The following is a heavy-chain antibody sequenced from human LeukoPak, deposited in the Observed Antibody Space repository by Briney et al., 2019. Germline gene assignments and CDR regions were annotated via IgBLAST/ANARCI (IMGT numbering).Heavy chain of an antibody. CDR1: GLTFSSYG. J-gene: IGHJ4*02. V-gene: IGHV3-23*01. CDR2: ISGSGGKT. D-gene: IGHD4-17*01. CDR3: AKDHGDYAFDY. Sequence: GGSLRLSCAASGLTFSSYGMSWVRQAPGKGLEWVSAISGSGGKTYYADSVKGRVTISRDNSKNTLYLQLNSLRAEDTAIHYCAKDHGDYAFDYWGQGTLVIVSS.